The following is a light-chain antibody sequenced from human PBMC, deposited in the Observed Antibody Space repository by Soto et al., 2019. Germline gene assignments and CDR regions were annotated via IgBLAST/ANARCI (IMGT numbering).Light chain of an antibody. CDR3: QQSYSTPQT. CDR1: QSISSY. V-gene: IGKV1-39*01. CDR2: AAS. Sequence: DIQMTQSPSSLSASVGDRVTITCRASQSISSYLNWYQQKPGKAPKLLIYAASSLQSGVPSRFSGRGSGTDFTLTISSLQPEDFATYYCQQSYSTPQTFGQGTKLEIK. J-gene: IGKJ2*01.